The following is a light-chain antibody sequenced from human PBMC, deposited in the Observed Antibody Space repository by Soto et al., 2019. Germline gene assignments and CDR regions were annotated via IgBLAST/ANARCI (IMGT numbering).Light chain of an antibody. CDR2: KVR. V-gene: IGLV2-14*01. CDR1: GSDVGEYNY. CDR3: SSYTSTSTLYV. J-gene: IGLJ1*01. Sequence: QSVLTQPASLSGSLGQSITISCTGTGSDVGEYNYVSWYQQHPGKAPKLMIYKVRNRPSGVSNRFSGSKSGNTASLTIAGLQAEDEADYYCSSYTSTSTLYVFGTGTKVTVL.